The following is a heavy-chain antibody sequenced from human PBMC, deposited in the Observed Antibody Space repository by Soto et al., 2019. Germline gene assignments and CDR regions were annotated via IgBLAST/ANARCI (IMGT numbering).Heavy chain of an antibody. V-gene: IGHV3-15*01. J-gene: IGHJ6*02. CDR1: GFPFTKAW. D-gene: IGHD3-22*01. CDR2: IRSKTSSETR. CDR3: NTDGFTGIVGI. Sequence: GGSLRLSCAASGFPFTKAWMTWVRQAPGKGLEWVGRIRSKTSSETREYAAPVKGRFTISRDDSKNMLYLEMNSLKIEDTGVYYCNTDGFTGIVGIWGQGTTVTVSS.